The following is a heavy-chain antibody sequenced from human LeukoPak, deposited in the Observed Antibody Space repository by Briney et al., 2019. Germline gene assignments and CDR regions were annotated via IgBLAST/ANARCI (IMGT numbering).Heavy chain of an antibody. CDR1: GGSISSGSYY. V-gene: IGHV4-61*02. CDR3: ARDGAGGSGYHY. J-gene: IGHJ4*02. D-gene: IGHD3-22*01. CDR2: IYTSGST. Sequence: PSQTLSLTCTVSGGSISSGSYYWSWIRQPAGKGLEWIGRIYTSGSTNYNPSLKSRVTISVDTSKNQFSLKLSSVTAADTAVYYCARDGAGGSGYHYWGQGTLVTVSS.